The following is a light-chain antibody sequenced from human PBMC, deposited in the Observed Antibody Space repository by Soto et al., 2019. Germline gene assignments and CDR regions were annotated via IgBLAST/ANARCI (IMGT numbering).Light chain of an antibody. CDR3: QQYEKVGLT. J-gene: IGKJ4*01. CDR2: DGS. CDR1: QDISNY. Sequence: DIQMTQSPSSLSESVGDRVTITCQASQDISNYLNWYQQKPGEAPKLLISDGSNLETGVPSRFSGSGSGTHFTFTISSLQPEDFATYHCQQYEKVGLTFGGGTKVEIK. V-gene: IGKV1-33*01.